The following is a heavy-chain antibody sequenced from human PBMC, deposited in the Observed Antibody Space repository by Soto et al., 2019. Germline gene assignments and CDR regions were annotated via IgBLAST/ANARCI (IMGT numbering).Heavy chain of an antibody. J-gene: IGHJ4*02. V-gene: IGHV4-39*01. Sequence: QLQLQESGPGLVKPSETLSLTCTVSGGSISSSSYYWGWIRQPPGKGLEWIGSIYYSGSTYYNPSLKSRVTISVDTSKNQFSLKLSSVTAADTAVYYCAGLTVAGNPYFDYWGQGTLVTVSS. CDR2: IYYSGST. D-gene: IGHD6-19*01. CDR1: GGSISSSSYY. CDR3: AGLTVAGNPYFDY.